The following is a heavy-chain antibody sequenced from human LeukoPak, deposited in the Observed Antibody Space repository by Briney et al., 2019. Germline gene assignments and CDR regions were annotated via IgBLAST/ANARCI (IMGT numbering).Heavy chain of an antibody. CDR1: GDITHY. CDR3: AKHNGGGIVSYVAPGPPDYFDH. CDR2: IYFSGSV. V-gene: IGHV4-39*01. D-gene: IGHD1-26*01. J-gene: IGHJ4*02. Sequence: SETLSLTCTVSGDITHYWGWIRQPPGKGLECIGSIYFSGSVYYNPSLRSRVTISLDTSTKQLSLKLTSVTAADTAIYYCAKHNGGGIVSYVAPGPPDYFDHWGQGALVTVSS.